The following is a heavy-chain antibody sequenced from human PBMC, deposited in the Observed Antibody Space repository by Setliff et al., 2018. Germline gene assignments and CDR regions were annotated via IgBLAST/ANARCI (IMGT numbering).Heavy chain of an antibody. J-gene: IGHJ1*01. CDR2: IIPIFGTA. Sequence: SVRVSCKASGGTFSSYAISWVRQAPGQGLEWMGRIIPIFGTANYAQKFQGRVTITADKSTSTAYMELSSLRSEDTAVYYCARDPWQWLTTFTSAEYFQHWGQGTLVTVSS. V-gene: IGHV1-69*06. D-gene: IGHD6-19*01. CDR3: ARDPWQWLTTFTSAEYFQH. CDR1: GGTFSSYA.